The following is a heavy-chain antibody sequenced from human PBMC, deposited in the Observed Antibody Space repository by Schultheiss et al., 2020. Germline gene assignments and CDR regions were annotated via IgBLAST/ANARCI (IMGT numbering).Heavy chain of an antibody. J-gene: IGHJ4*02. Sequence: WGSLRLSCAASGFTFSSYGMHWVRQAPGKGLEWVAVISYDGSNKYYADSVKGRFTISRDNSKNTLYLQMNSLRAEDTAVYYCAKDCAAMVRGVTASDYWGPGRLGTVAS. V-gene: IGHV3-30*18. CDR3: AKDCAAMVRGVTASDY. D-gene: IGHD3-10*01. CDR1: GFTFSSYG. CDR2: ISYDGSNK.